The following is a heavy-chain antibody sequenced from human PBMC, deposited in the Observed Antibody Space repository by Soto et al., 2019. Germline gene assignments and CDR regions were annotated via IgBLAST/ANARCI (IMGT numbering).Heavy chain of an antibody. CDR2: INSDGSST. Sequence: PWGPLRLSRSACGFIVSNCGMHGFRQAPGMGLVWVSHINSDGSSTTYADSVKGRFTISRDEGKSRLYLQMNTLRVEDTAAYYCVRAIGRYGMDVSGRARTVTVSS. J-gene: IGHJ6*02. D-gene: IGHD3-22*01. V-gene: IGHV3-74*01. CDR3: VRAIGRYGMDV. CDR1: GFIVSNCG.